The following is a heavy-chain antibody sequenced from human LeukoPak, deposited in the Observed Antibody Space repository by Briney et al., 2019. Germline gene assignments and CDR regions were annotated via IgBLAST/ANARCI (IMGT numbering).Heavy chain of an antibody. V-gene: IGHV4-59*01. Sequence: PSETLSLTCTVSGGSISPYHWSWIRQPPGKGLEWIGYIYYSGSTNHNPSLKSRVTILVDTSKTQFSVRLSSVTAADTAVYYCARTNAFDIWGQGTMVTVSS. J-gene: IGHJ3*02. CDR1: GGSISPYH. CDR2: IYYSGST. CDR3: ARTNAFDI.